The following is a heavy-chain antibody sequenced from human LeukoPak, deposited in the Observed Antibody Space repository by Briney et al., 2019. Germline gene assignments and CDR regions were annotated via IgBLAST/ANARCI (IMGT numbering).Heavy chain of an antibody. CDR3: ARGVKLLWFGELSNDFDY. Sequence: SVKVSCKASGGTFSSYAISWVRQAPGQGLEWMGGIIPIFGTANYAQKLQGRVTMTTDTSTSTAYMELRSLRSDDTAVYYCARGVKLLWFGELSNDFDYWGQGTLVTVSS. V-gene: IGHV1-69*05. CDR1: GGTFSSYA. D-gene: IGHD3-10*01. CDR2: IIPIFGTA. J-gene: IGHJ4*02.